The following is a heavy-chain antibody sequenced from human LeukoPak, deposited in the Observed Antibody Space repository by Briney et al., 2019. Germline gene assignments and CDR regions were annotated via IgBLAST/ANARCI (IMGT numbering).Heavy chain of an antibody. CDR2: IYSGGST. CDR3: ARDRSSGYYYGMDV. Sequence: GGSLRLSCAASGFTVSSNYMSWVRQAPGKGLEWVSVIYSGGSTYYADSVKDRFTISRDNSKNTLYLQMNSLRAEDTAVYYCARDRSSGYYYGMDVWGQGTTVTVSS. D-gene: IGHD6-6*01. J-gene: IGHJ6*02. V-gene: IGHV3-53*01. CDR1: GFTVSSNY.